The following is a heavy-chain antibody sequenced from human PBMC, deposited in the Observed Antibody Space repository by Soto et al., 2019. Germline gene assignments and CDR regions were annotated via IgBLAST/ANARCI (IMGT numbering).Heavy chain of an antibody. D-gene: IGHD1-1*01. CDR3: AGGTTTSAFSAMDV. J-gene: IGHJ6*02. V-gene: IGHV3-30-3*01. Sequence: QVQLVESGGGVVQPGRSLRLSCAASGFTFSYHALNWVRQAPGKGLGWVAVISYDGDNKYIAESVKGRFTISRDNSKNTVSLQLNSLRTENMAMYFCAGGTTTSAFSAMDVWGQGTTVTVSS. CDR1: GFTFSYHA. CDR2: ISYDGDNK.